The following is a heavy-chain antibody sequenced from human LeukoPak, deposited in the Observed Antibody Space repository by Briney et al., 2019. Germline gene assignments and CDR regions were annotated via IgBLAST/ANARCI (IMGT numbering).Heavy chain of an antibody. D-gene: IGHD4-17*01. CDR1: GYTFSGYG. J-gene: IGHJ1*01. CDR2: ISAHTGNT. V-gene: IGHV1-18*01. Sequence: ASVKVSCKASGYTFSGYGTAWVRQAPGQGLEWMGWISAHTGNTYFAQNFQGRVTITTDTSTSTAYMELRSLRSDDTAMYYCARSAGDYGDYALYFLHWGQGTLVTVSS. CDR3: ARSAGDYGDYALYFLH.